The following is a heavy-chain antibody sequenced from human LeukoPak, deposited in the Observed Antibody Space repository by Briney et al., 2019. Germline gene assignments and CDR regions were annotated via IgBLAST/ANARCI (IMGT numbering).Heavy chain of an antibody. J-gene: IGHJ4*02. D-gene: IGHD4-23*01. CDR2: ISTTGGST. CDR3: AKDWTTVVSPKGYYFDS. V-gene: IGHV3-23*01. Sequence: GGSLRLSCAASGFTFNNYAMSWVRQAPGKGLEWVSGISTTGGSTYYTDSVKGRFTISRDNSNNTLSLQMSSLRGEDTAIYYCAKDWTTVVSPKGYYFDSGRQGNLVIVSS. CDR1: GFTFNNYA.